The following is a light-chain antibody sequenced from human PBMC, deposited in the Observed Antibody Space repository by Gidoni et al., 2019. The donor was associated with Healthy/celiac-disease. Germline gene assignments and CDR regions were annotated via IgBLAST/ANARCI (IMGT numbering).Light chain of an antibody. V-gene: IGKV1-39*01. CDR3: QQNYNTLYS. J-gene: IGKJ2*03. CDR2: AAS. Sequence: DTQRTQSPSSLSASVGDRVTITCPASQSISSYLNWYQQKPGKAPKLLIYAASSLESGVPSRFSGSGSGTDLTLTISSLQPEDFATYYCQQNYNTLYSFGQGTKLEIK. CDR1: QSISSY.